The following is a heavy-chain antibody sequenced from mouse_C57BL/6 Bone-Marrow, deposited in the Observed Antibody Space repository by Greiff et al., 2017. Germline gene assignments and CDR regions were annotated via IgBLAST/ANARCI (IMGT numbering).Heavy chain of an antibody. CDR2: IYPGSGST. D-gene: IGHD1-1*01. Sequence: VQLQQPGAELVKPGASVKMSCKASGYTFTSYWITWVKPRPGQGLEWIGDIYPGSGSTNYNEKCKSKATLTVDTSSSTAYMQLSSLTSEDSAVYYCARSLQGWYGSIDYWGQGTTLTVSS. CDR3: ARSLQGWYGSIDY. V-gene: IGHV1-55*01. J-gene: IGHJ2*01. CDR1: GYTFTSYW.